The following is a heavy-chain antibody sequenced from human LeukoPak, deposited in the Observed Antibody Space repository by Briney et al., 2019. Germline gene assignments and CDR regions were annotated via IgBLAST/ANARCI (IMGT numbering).Heavy chain of an antibody. J-gene: IGHJ6*02. CDR2: IYYSGST. CDR3: ARDRPPRYCSSTSCLRARSYYGMDV. D-gene: IGHD2-2*01. CDR1: GGSISSGGYH. V-gene: IGHV4-31*11. Sequence: SETLSLTCAVSGGSISSGGYHWSWIRQHPGKGLEWIGYIYYSGSTYYNPSLKSRVTISVDTSKNQFSLKLSSVTAADTAVYYCARDRPPRYCSSTSCLRARSYYGMDVWGQGTTVTVSS.